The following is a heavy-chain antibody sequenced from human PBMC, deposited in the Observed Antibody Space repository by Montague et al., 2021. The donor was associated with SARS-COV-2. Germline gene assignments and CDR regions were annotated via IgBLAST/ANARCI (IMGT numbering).Heavy chain of an antibody. CDR1: GGSISSYY. CDR3: ARLEAGDCSGGSCYSSWFDP. V-gene: IGHV4-59*08. J-gene: IGHJ5*02. D-gene: IGHD2-15*01. Sequence: SETLSLTCTVSGGSISSYYWSWIRQPPGKGLEWIGYIYYSESTNYNPSLKSRVTISVDTPKNQFSLKLSSVTAADTAVYYCARLEAGDCSGGSCYSSWFDPWGQGTLVTVSS. CDR2: IYYSEST.